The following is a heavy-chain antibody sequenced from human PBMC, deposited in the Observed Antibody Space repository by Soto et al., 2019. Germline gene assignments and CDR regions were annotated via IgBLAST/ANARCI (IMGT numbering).Heavy chain of an antibody. CDR2: TYYRSQWYN. D-gene: IGHD6-13*01. CDR3: ARGVYSSSWPEGYYFDY. Sequence: SQTLSLTCAISGDSVSSNRVVWNWIRQSPSRGLEWLGRTYYRSQWYNNYAVSVKSRITINPDTSKNQFSLQLNSVTPEDTAVYYCARGVYSSSWPEGYYFDYWGQGTLVTVSS. V-gene: IGHV6-1*01. J-gene: IGHJ4*02. CDR1: GDSVSSNRVV.